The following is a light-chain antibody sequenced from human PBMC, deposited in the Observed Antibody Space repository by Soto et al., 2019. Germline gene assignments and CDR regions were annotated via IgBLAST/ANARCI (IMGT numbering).Light chain of an antibody. Sequence: QSVLTQPASVSGSDGQSIIISCTGTSGDVGDYNSVSWYQQRPGKAPKLMIYEVSSRPSGVSNRFSGSKSGTTASLTISGLQGDDEGDYYCSSYTTSGTQGVFGTGTKVTVL. CDR2: EVS. CDR1: SGDVGDYNS. CDR3: SSYTTSGTQGV. J-gene: IGLJ1*01. V-gene: IGLV2-14*01.